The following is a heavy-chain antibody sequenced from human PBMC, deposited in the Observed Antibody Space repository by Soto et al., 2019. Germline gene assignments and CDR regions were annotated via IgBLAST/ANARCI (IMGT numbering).Heavy chain of an antibody. J-gene: IGHJ4*02. V-gene: IGHV5-10-1*01. D-gene: IGHD3-22*01. Sequence: GGSLRLSCKASGYSFPTYWIYWVRQMPGKGLEWMGRIDPSDSFINYSPSFQGHVTISADKSITTAYLQWSSLKASDTAMYYCARGRYDSSGYRDYWGQGTLVTVSS. CDR2: IDPSDSFI. CDR1: GYSFPTYW. CDR3: ARGRYDSSGYRDY.